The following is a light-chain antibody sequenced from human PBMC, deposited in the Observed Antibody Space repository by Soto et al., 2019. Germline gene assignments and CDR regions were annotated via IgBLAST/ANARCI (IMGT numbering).Light chain of an antibody. CDR2: DVS. CDR3: SSYTSASTPLV. CDR1: GSDVGGYNY. Sequence: QSALTQPASVSGSPGQSITLSCTGTGSDVGGYNYVSWYQQHPGKAPKVMIYDVSNRPSGVSNRFSGSKSGNTASLTISGLQAEDEADYYCSSYTSASTPLVFGGGTKVTVL. J-gene: IGLJ2*01. V-gene: IGLV2-14*01.